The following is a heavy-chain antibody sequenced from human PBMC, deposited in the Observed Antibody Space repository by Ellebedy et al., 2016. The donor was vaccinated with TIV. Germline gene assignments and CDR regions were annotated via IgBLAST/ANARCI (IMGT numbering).Heavy chain of an antibody. J-gene: IGHJ4*02. CDR3: ARDPGIAVAGLPNYFDY. CDR1: GFTFSSYG. D-gene: IGHD6-19*01. Sequence: GESLKISCAASGFTFSSYGMHWVRQAPGKGLEWVAVIWSDGTTKYYSDSVKGRFTISRDNSKNTLYLQMNSLRAEDTAVYYCARDPGIAVAGLPNYFDYWGQGALVTVSS. V-gene: IGHV3-33*01. CDR2: IWSDGTTK.